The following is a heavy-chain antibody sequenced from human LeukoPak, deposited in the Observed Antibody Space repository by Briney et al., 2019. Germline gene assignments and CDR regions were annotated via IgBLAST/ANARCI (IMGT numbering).Heavy chain of an antibody. V-gene: IGHV4-59*08. Sequence: PSETLSLTCTVSGGSISSYYWSWIRQPPGKGLEWIGYIYYSGSTNYNPSLKSRVTISVDTSKNQFSLKLSSVTAADTAVYYYARGSGYVYYWGQGTLVTVSS. D-gene: IGHD5-12*01. CDR3: ARGSGYVYY. CDR2: IYYSGST. J-gene: IGHJ4*02. CDR1: GGSISSYY.